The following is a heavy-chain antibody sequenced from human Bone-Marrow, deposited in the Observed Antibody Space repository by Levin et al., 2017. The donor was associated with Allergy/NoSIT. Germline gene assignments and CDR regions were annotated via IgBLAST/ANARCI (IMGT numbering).Heavy chain of an antibody. V-gene: IGHV1-2*02. D-gene: IGHD3-16*02. CDR1: GYPFTNYF. Sequence: PKASVKVSCKPSGYPFTNYFVAWVRQAPGQGPEWMGWINPDTGDTDYAQKFQDRVTMTRDTSISTAFMELRGLRSDDTAVYYCVRSRSFYFDNWGQGTLITVSS. CDR2: INPDTGDT. J-gene: IGHJ4*02. CDR3: VRSRSFYFDN.